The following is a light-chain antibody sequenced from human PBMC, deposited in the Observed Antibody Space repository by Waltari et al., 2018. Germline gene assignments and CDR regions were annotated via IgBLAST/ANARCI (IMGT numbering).Light chain of an antibody. CDR3: HQYNNWPDT. V-gene: IGKV3-15*01. J-gene: IGKJ2*01. CDR2: GAS. Sequence: EVVMTQSPATLSVSPGERVSLSCRASQSVGSNVAWYQQKRGQAPKLLSYGASTRATDIPARFSGTGSGTDFTLTVSGLQSEDFAVYHCHQYNNWPDTFGQGTKLEMK. CDR1: QSVGSN.